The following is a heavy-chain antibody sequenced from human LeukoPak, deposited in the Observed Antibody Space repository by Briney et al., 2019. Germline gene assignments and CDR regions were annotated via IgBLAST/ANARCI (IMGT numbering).Heavy chain of an antibody. Sequence: GGSLRLSCAASGFTFSRYWMSWVRQAPGKGLEWVANIKQDGSEKYYVDSVKGRFTISRDNAKNSLYLQMNSLRAEDTAVYYCAKIPTRYYYYYMDAWGKGTTVTISS. J-gene: IGHJ6*03. D-gene: IGHD2-21*01. CDR2: IKQDGSEK. CDR3: AKIPTRYYYYYMDA. CDR1: GFTFSRYW. V-gene: IGHV3-7*01.